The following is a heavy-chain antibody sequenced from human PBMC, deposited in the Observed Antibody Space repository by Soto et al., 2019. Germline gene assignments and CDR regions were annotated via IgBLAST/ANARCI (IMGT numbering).Heavy chain of an antibody. V-gene: IGHV3-23*01. J-gene: IGHJ4*02. CDR2: ISGSDSGT. Sequence: EVQLLDSGGGLVQPGGSLRLSCAASEFTFASYAMSWVRHAPGKGLEWVSAISGSDSGTYYADSVKGRFTISRDNSKYTLYLRMNNLIAEDTAVYYCAKGMLGSCSGSRCYSFDYWGRGTPVTVSS. CDR1: EFTFASYA. D-gene: IGHD2-15*01. CDR3: AKGMLGSCSGSRCYSFDY.